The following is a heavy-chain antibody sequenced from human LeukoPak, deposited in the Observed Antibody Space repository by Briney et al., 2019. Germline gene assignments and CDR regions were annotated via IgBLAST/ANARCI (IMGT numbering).Heavy chain of an antibody. V-gene: IGHV3-7*01. Sequence: PGGSLRLSCAADGFTFSRYWMSWVRQAPGKGLEWVANIKQDGSEKYYVDSVKGRFTISRDNAKNSLYLQMNSLRAEDTAVYYCARDGATYYYGSGSYFRYYYYYMDVWGKGTTVTISS. CDR3: ARDGATYYYGSGSYFRYYYYYMDV. CDR1: GFTFSRYW. J-gene: IGHJ6*03. D-gene: IGHD3-10*01. CDR2: IKQDGSEK.